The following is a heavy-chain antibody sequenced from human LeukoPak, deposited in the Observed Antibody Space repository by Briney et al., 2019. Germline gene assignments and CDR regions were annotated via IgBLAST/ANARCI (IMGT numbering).Heavy chain of an antibody. CDR2: IYSGGST. V-gene: IGHV3-66*02. CDR1: GFTVSSNY. Sequence: GGSLRLSCAASGFTVSSNYMSWVRQAPGKGLEWVSVIYSGGSTYYADSVKGRFTISRDNSKNTLYLQMNSLRAEDTAVYYCARDQMGPEAFDIWGQGTMVTVSS. CDR3: ARDQMGPEAFDI. D-gene: IGHD1-14*01. J-gene: IGHJ3*02.